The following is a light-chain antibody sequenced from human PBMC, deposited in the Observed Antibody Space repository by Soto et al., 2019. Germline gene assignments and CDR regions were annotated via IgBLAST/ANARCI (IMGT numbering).Light chain of an antibody. CDR2: GVS. Sequence: EIVMTQSPATLSVSPGERATLSCRASQSVRSNLAWYQQKPGQAPRLLIYGVSTRATGIPARFSGSGSGTDFTLTISRLEPEDFAVYYCQQYGSSLITFGQGTKVDIK. CDR3: QQYGSSLIT. J-gene: IGKJ1*01. V-gene: IGKV3-15*01. CDR1: QSVRSN.